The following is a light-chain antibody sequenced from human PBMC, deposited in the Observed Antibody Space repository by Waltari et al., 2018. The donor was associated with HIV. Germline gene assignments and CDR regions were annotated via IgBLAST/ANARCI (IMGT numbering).Light chain of an antibody. J-gene: IGLJ2*01. CDR2: EVN. V-gene: IGLV2-8*01. Sequence: QSALTQPPSASGSPGQSVTISCTGISSDPAVYNYVSWYQQHPGKAPKLIIYEVNKRPSGVPDRFSGSKSGNTASLTVSGLQAEDEAEYYCNSYGDNINFTFGGGTKLSVL. CDR3: NSYGDNINFT. CDR1: SSDPAVYNY.